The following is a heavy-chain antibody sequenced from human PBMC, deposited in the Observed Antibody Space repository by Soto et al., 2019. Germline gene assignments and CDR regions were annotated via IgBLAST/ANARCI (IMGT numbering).Heavy chain of an antibody. CDR3: ARVDSSGYSYYLDY. CDR1: GFTFSSYW. D-gene: IGHD3-22*01. J-gene: IGHJ4*02. Sequence: EVQLVESGGGLVQPGGSLRLSCAASGFTFSSYWMHWVRQAPGKGLVWVSRISSHGSSTSYADSVRGRFTISRDNAKSTLYLQMNSLRAEDTAVYYCARVDSSGYSYYLDYWGQGTLVTVSS. V-gene: IGHV3-74*01. CDR2: ISSHGSST.